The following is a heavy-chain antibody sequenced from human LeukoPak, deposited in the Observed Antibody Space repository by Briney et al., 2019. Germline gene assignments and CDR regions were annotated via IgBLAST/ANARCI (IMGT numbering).Heavy chain of an antibody. D-gene: IGHD5-18*01. CDR1: GFTFSSYA. V-gene: IGHV3-23*01. J-gene: IGHJ4*02. CDR2: ISGSGGST. CDR3: AKGIQLWSSNSGFDY. Sequence: GGSLRLSCAASGFTFSSYAMSWVRQAPGKGLEWVSAISGSGGSTYYADSVKGRFTISRDNSKNTLYLQMNSLRAEDTAVYYCAKGIQLWSSNSGFDYWGQGTLVTVSS.